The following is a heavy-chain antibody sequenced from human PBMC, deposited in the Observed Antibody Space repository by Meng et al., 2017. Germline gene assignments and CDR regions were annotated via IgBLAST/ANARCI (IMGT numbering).Heavy chain of an antibody. D-gene: IGHD3-22*01. J-gene: IGHJ4*02. CDR3: ARAGVGYYDSSGPYSY. Sequence: GQLQESGPGLVSPSGTLSLTGAVSGGSISSSNWWSWVRQPPGKGLEWIGEIYHSGSTNYNPSLKSRVTISVDKSKNQFSLKLSSVTAADTAVYYCARAGVGYYDSSGPYSYWGQGTLVTVSS. CDR1: GGSISSSNW. V-gene: IGHV4-4*02. CDR2: IYHSGST.